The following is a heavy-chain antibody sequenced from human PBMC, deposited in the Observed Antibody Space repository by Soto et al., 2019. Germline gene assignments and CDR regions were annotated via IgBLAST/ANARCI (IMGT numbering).Heavy chain of an antibody. CDR1: GGSFSGYY. Sequence: SETLSLTCAVYGGSFSGYYWSWIRQPPGKGLEGIGEINHSGSTNYNPSLKGRVTISVDTSKNQFSLKLSSVTAADTAVYYWARGLPSSDTSDDYWGHGTLVTVSS. CDR3: ARGLPSSDTSDDY. CDR2: INHSGST. D-gene: IGHD2-15*01. V-gene: IGHV4-34*01. J-gene: IGHJ4*01.